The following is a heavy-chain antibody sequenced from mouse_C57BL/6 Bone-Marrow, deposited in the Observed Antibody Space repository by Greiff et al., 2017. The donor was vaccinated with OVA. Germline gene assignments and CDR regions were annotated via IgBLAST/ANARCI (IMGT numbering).Heavy chain of an antibody. CDR3: ARLDAMDY. CDR1: GFTFSDFY. Sequence: EVMLVESGGGLVQPGGSLKLSCAASGFTFSDFYMYWIRPTPEKRLEWVAYISNGGGSTYYPVTVKGRFTISRDTAKNTLSLHMSRLKSEDTAMYYCARLDAMDYWGQGTSVTVSS. V-gene: IGHV5-12*01. J-gene: IGHJ4*01. CDR2: ISNGGGST.